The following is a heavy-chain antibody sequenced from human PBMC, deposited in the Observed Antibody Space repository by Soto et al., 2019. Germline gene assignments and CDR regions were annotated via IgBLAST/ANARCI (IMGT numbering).Heavy chain of an antibody. CDR2: IYWNDDK. D-gene: IGHD3-22*01. J-gene: IGHJ3*02. Sequence: QITLKESGPTLVKPTQTLTLTCTFSGFSLSTSGVGVGWIRQPPGKALEWLALIYWNDDKRYSPSLKSRLTITKDTSKNQVVLTMTNMDPVDTATYYCAHRSYYYDSSGYRRGAFDIWGQGTMVTVSP. CDR3: AHRSYYYDSSGYRRGAFDI. V-gene: IGHV2-5*01. CDR1: GFSLSTSGVG.